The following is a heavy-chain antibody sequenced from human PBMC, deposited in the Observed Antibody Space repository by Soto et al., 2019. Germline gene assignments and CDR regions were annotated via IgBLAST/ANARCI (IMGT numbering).Heavy chain of an antibody. Sequence: GGSLRLSCSASAFTVRSYAMCWVRQAPGKGLEWVSAISGDGGSTYYAVYVKGRFTISRDNSKNTLYLQMNSLRAEDTAVYYCAKLIVATSRFDPWGQGTLVTVSS. D-gene: IGHD5-12*01. J-gene: IGHJ5*02. V-gene: IGHV3-23*01. CDR2: ISGDGGST. CDR3: AKLIVATSRFDP. CDR1: AFTVRSYA.